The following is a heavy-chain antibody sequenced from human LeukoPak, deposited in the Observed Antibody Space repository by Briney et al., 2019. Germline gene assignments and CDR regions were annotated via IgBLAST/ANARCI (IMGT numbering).Heavy chain of an antibody. J-gene: IGHJ4*02. V-gene: IGHV4-59*01. CDR2: IYYSGST. D-gene: IGHD6-13*01. Sequence: PSETLSLTCTVSGGSISSYYWSWIRQPPGQGLEWIGSIYYSGSTNYNPSLKSRVTISVDTSKNQFSLKLSSVTAADTAVYYCARGEQLASYWGQGTLVTVSS. CDR1: GGSISSYY. CDR3: ARGEQLASY.